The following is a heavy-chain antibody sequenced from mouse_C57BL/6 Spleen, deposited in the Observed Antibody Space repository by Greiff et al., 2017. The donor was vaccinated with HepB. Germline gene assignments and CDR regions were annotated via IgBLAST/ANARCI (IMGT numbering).Heavy chain of an antibody. J-gene: IGHJ4*01. Sequence: EVKVVESGEGLVKPGGSLKLSCAASGFTFSSYAMSWVRQTPEKRLEWVAYISSGGDYIYYADTVKGRFTISRDNARNTLYLQMSSLKSEDTAMYYCTRDGSSYNYAMDYWGQGTSVTVSS. D-gene: IGHD1-1*01. V-gene: IGHV5-9-1*02. CDR3: TRDGSSYNYAMDY. CDR1: GFTFSSYA. CDR2: ISSGGDYI.